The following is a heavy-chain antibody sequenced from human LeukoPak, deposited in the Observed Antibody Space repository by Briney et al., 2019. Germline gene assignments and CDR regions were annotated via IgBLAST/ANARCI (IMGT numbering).Heavy chain of an antibody. CDR1: GFTFSSYS. CDR2: ISSSSSTI. V-gene: IGHV3-48*04. CDR3: ARVGAYCSSTSCRHYYYMDV. Sequence: PGGSLRLSCAASGFTFSSYSMNWVRQAPGKGLEWVSYISSSSSTIYYADSVKGRLTISRDNAKNSLYLQMNSLRAEDTAVYYCARVGAYCSSTSCRHYYYMDVWGKGTTVTVSS. D-gene: IGHD2-2*01. J-gene: IGHJ6*03.